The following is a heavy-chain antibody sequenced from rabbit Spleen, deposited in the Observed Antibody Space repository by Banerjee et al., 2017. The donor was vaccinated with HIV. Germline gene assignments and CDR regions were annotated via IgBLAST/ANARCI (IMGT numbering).Heavy chain of an antibody. Sequence: QEQLVESGGGLVQPGGSLKLSCTASGFSFSNKAVMCWVRQAPGKGLEWIACINVITGKAVYASWAKGRFTFSKTSSTTVTLQMTSLTAADTATYFCARDLTEFIGWNFGWWGPGTLVTVS. CDR2: INVITGKA. CDR3: ARDLTEFIGWNFGW. V-gene: IGHV1S45*01. CDR1: GFSFSNKAV. D-gene: IGHD4-1*01. J-gene: IGHJ6*01.